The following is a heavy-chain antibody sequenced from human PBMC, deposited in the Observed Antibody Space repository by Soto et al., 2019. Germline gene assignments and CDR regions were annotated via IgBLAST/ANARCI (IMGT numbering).Heavy chain of an antibody. D-gene: IGHD2-15*01. V-gene: IGHV4-31*03. CDR3: ARQPGSLSDY. CDR1: GGSISSGGYY. Sequence: QVQLQESGPGPVKPSQTLSLTCTVSGGSISSGGYYWTWIRQHPGKGLEWIGYIYYSGSTYYNPSRMSRVTISVDTSKNQFSLKLTSVTAADTAVYYCARQPGSLSDYWGQGTLVTVSS. CDR2: IYYSGST. J-gene: IGHJ4*02.